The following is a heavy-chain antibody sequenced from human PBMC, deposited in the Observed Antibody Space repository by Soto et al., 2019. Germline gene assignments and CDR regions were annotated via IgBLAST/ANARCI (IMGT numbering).Heavy chain of an antibody. D-gene: IGHD3-9*01. CDR3: ARGYILTTKGYGMDV. Sequence: QVQLQESGPGLVKPSQTLSLTCTVSGGSISSGGYYWSWIRQHPGKGLEWIGYIYYSGSTYYNPSLKSRVTISVDTSKNQFSLKLSSVTAADTAVYYCARGYILTTKGYGMDVWGQGTTVTVSS. CDR1: GGSISSGGYY. V-gene: IGHV4-31*03. CDR2: IYYSGST. J-gene: IGHJ6*02.